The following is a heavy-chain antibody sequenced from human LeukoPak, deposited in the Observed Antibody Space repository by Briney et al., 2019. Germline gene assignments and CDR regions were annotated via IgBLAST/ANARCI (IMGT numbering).Heavy chain of an antibody. Sequence: ASVKVSCKASGYTFTGYYMHWVRQAPGQGLEWMGWINPNSGGTNYAQKFQGRVTMTRDTSISTAYMELSRLRSDDTAVYYCARDIVCSSTSCYGAFDIWGQGTMVTVSS. CDR3: ARDIVCSSTSCYGAFDI. V-gene: IGHV1-2*02. D-gene: IGHD2-2*01. J-gene: IGHJ3*02. CDR1: GYTFTGYY. CDR2: INPNSGGT.